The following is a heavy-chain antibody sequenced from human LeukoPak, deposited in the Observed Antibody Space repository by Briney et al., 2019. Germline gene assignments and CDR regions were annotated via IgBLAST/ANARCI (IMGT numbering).Heavy chain of an antibody. Sequence: PGGSLRLSCAASGFTFSSYAMHWVRQAPGKGLEWVAVISYDGSNKYYADSVKGRFTISRDNSKNTLYLQMNSLRAEDTAVYYCARARVVTAYFDYWGQGTLVTVSS. J-gene: IGHJ4*02. CDR1: GFTFSSYA. D-gene: IGHD2-21*02. V-gene: IGHV3-30*04. CDR2: ISYDGSNK. CDR3: ARARVVTAYFDY.